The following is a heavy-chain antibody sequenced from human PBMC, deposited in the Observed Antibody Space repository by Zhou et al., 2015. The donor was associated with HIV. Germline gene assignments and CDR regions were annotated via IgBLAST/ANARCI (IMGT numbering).Heavy chain of an antibody. CDR1: GGTFSSYA. Sequence: QVQLVQSGAEVKKPGSSVKVSCKASGGTFSSYAISWVRQAPGQGLEWMGGISAYSGNTNYAQKLQGRVTMTTDTSTSTAYMDLRSLRSDDTAVYYCARDWSGAWGSYVGGEAFDIWGQGTMVTVSS. CDR3: ARDWSGAWGSYVGGEAFDI. D-gene: IGHD1-26*01. V-gene: IGHV1-18*01. CDR2: ISAYSGNT. J-gene: IGHJ3*02.